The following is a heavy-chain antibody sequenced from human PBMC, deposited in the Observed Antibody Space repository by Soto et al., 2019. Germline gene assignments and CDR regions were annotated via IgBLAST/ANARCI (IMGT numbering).Heavy chain of an antibody. CDR1: GYTFTSYG. J-gene: IGHJ6*04. CDR2: ISSYNGNT. Sequence: GNSVKVACSAYGYTFTSYGISLVRQCPGQGLEWMGWISSYNGNTNYAQKLQGRFTMTTDTSTSTAYMELRSLRSDDTAVYYCARRGAFTGYGMDVWGKGTTVTVSS. V-gene: IGHV1-18*04. CDR3: ARRGAFTGYGMDV.